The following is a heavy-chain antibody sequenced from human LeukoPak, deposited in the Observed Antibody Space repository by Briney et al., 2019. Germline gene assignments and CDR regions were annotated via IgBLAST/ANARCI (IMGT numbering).Heavy chain of an antibody. CDR1: GFTFSTYA. D-gene: IGHD2-2*01. CDR3: ARDYCSSTSCLLDY. J-gene: IGHJ4*02. Sequence: GGSLRLSCAASGFTFSTYAMHWVRQAPGKGLEYVTAISSNGGSTYYANSVKGRFTISRDNSKNTLYLQMGSLRAEDMAVYYCARDYCSSTSCLLDYWGQGTLVTVPS. V-gene: IGHV3-64*01. CDR2: ISSNGGST.